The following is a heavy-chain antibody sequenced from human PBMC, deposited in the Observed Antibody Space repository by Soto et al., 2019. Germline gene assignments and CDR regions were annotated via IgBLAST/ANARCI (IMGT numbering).Heavy chain of an antibody. Sequence: GGSLRLSCAASGFTFSSYSMNWIRQAPGKGLEWVSYISSSSSTIYYADSVKGRFTISRDNAKNSLYLQMNSLRAEDTAVYYCARDPGGCSGGSCYSWYFDYWGQGTLVTVSS. J-gene: IGHJ4*02. V-gene: IGHV3-48*01. D-gene: IGHD2-15*01. CDR1: GFTFSSYS. CDR2: ISSSSSTI. CDR3: ARDPGGCSGGSCYSWYFDY.